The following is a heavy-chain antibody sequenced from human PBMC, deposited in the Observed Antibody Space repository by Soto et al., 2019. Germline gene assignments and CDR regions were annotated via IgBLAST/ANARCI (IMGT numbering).Heavy chain of an antibody. V-gene: IGHV4-59*08. CDR2: IYYSGST. CDR1: GGSMSSYY. J-gene: IGHJ5*02. CDR3: AAYYDSSGYYSGYNWFDP. D-gene: IGHD3-22*01. Sequence: SETLSLTCTVSGGSMSSYYWSWIRQPPGKGLEWIGYIYYSGSTNYNPSLKSRVTISVDTPKNQFSLKLSSVTAADTAVYYCAAYYDSSGYYSGYNWFDPWGQGTLVTVSS.